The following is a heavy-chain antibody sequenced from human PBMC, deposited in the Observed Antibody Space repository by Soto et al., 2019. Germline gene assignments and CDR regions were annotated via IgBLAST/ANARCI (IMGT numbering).Heavy chain of an antibody. J-gene: IGHJ4*02. CDR3: ARDIRNNNGWYVRLSF. D-gene: IGHD6-19*01. CDR1: GYTFSSYG. CDR2: ISANNGDT. Sequence: QVQLVQSGAEVKKPGASVKVSCKASGYTFSSYGISWVRQAPGQGLEWMGWISANNGDTSYAQKFQDRITLTTDTSTPTAYSEMRSLRSDDTAVYYCARDIRNNNGWYVRLSFWGQGTLVTVSS. V-gene: IGHV1-18*01.